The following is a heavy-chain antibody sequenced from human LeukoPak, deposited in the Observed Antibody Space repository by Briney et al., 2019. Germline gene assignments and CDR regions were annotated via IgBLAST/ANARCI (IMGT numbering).Heavy chain of an antibody. CDR1: GFTFSSYA. V-gene: IGHV3-64*01. CDR3: AREDYDILTGALDC. Sequence: GGSLRLSGAASGFTFSSYAMHWVRQAPGKGLEYVSAISSNGGSTYYANSVKGRFTISRDNSKNTLYLQMGSLRAEDMAVYYCAREDYDILTGALDCWGQGTLVTVSS. J-gene: IGHJ4*02. CDR2: ISSNGGST. D-gene: IGHD3-9*01.